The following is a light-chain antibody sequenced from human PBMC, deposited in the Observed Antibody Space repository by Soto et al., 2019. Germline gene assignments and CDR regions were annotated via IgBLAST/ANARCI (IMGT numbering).Light chain of an antibody. CDR3: QQYNSWPRT. CDR1: QSVSSSY. Sequence: EIVLTQSPGTLSLSPGERATLSCRASQSVSSSYLAWYQQKPGQAPRFLIYGASSRAAGIPDRFSGSGSGTDFTLTISRLEPEDFAVYHCQQYNSWPRTFGQGTEVEVK. CDR2: GAS. J-gene: IGKJ1*01. V-gene: IGKV3-20*01.